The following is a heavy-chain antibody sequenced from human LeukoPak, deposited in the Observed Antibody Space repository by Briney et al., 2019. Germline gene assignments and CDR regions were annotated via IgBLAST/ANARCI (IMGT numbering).Heavy chain of an antibody. J-gene: IGHJ5*02. CDR2: INHSGST. CDR3: AKQGFIVATSLRKYNWFDP. CDR1: GGSLTSSNW. Sequence: PSETLSLTCAVSGGSLTSSNWWSWVRQPPGQGLEWIGEINHSGSTNYNPSLKSRVTISVDTSKNQFSLKLSSVTAADTAVYYCAKQGFIVATSLRKYNWFDPWGQGTLVTVSS. D-gene: IGHD5-12*01. V-gene: IGHV4-4*02.